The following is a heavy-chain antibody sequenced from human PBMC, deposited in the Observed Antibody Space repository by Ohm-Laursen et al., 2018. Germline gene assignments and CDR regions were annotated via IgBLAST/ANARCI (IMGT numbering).Heavy chain of an antibody. CDR1: GGSISSYY. CDR2: ISASGST. CDR3: ARGGTVTVPLDY. J-gene: IGHJ4*02. Sequence: TLSLTCTVSGGSISSYYWSWIRQPAGKGLEWIGRISASGSTNYNPSLKSRVTMSVDTSKKQFSLKLSSATAADTAVYYCARGGTVTVPLDYWGQGTLVTVSS. D-gene: IGHD5-18*01. V-gene: IGHV4-4*07.